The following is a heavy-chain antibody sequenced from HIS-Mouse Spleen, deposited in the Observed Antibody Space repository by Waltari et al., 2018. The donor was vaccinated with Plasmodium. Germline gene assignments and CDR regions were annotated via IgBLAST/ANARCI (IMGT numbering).Heavy chain of an antibody. Sequence: QVQLVESGGGVVQPGRSLRLSCAASGFTFSSYAMHWVCQAQGKGLEWVAVISYDGSNKYYADSVKGRFTISRDNSKNTLYLQMNSLRAEDTAVYYCARDGLLIPNYYDSSGYYDWGQGTLVTVSS. J-gene: IGHJ4*02. V-gene: IGHV3-30-3*01. CDR1: GFTFSSYA. CDR2: ISYDGSNK. CDR3: ARDGLLIPNYYDSSGYYD. D-gene: IGHD3-22*01.